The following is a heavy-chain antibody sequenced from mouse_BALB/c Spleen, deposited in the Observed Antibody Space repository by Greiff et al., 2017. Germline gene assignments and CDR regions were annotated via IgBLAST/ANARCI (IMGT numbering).Heavy chain of an antibody. J-gene: IGHJ3*01. CDR1: GFTFSSYA. CDR2: ISSGGST. CDR3: ARGGAFAY. V-gene: IGHV5-6-5*01. Sequence: EVKLVESGGGLVKPGGSLKLSCAASGFTFSSYAMSWVRQTPEKRLEWVASISSGGSTYYPDSVKGRFTISRDNARNILYLQMSSLRSEDTARYYCARGGAFAYWGQGTLVTVSA.